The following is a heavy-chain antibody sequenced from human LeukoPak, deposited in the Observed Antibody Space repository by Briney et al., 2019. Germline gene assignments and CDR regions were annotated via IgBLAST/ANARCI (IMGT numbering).Heavy chain of an antibody. CDR1: GYTFTSYG. J-gene: IGHJ4*02. CDR2: IGVYKGNT. V-gene: IGHV1-18*01. CDR3: ARDLSPGAFDY. Sequence: ASVKVSCKASGYTFTSYGISWVRQAPGQGLEYMGWIGVYKGNTNYTQKLQGRVTMTTDTSTSTAYMELRSLRSDDTAVYYCARDLSPGAFDYWGQGTLVTVSS. D-gene: IGHD1-26*01.